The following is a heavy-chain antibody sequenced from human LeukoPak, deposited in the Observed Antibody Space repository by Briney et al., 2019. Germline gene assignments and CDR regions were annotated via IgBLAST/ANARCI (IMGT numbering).Heavy chain of an antibody. J-gene: IGHJ4*02. D-gene: IGHD3-10*01. CDR1: GGSISSGGYS. CDR3: ARVSSLYGSGSYSPSFDY. Sequence: SQTLSLTCAVSGGSISSGGYSWSWIRQPPGKGLEWIGYIYHSGSTYYNPSLKSRVTISVDRSKNQFSLKLSSVTAADTAVYYCARVSSLYGSGSYSPSFDYWGLGTLVTVSS. CDR2: IYHSGST. V-gene: IGHV4-30-2*01.